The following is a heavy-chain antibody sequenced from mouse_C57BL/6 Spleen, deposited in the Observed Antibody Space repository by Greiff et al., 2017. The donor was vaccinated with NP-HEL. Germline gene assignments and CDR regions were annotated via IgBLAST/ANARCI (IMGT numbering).Heavy chain of an antibody. CDR2: IDPEDGET. CDR3: ARKDYYGSSPFDY. CDR1: GFNIKDYY. V-gene: IGHV14-2*01. D-gene: IGHD1-1*01. J-gene: IGHJ2*01. Sequence: VHVKQSGAELVKPGASVKLSCTASGFNIKDYYMHWVKQRTEQGLEWIGRIDPEDGETKYAPKFQGKATITADTSSNTPYLQLSNLTSEDAAVYYCARKDYYGSSPFDYWGQGTTLTVSS.